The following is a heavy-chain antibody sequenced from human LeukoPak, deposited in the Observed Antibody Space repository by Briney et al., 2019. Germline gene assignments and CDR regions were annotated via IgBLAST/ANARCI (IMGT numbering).Heavy chain of an antibody. CDR3: ARSGGYYFDSTGYRSYFDY. J-gene: IGHJ4*02. Sequence: PSETLSLTCIVSDYSISSPYYWGWIRQPPGKGLEWLGSFYHNGNTYYNPSLKSRITISVDTSKNQFFLRLNSVTAADTAVYYCARSGGYYFDSTGYRSYFDYWGQGYLVTVYS. CDR2: FYHNGNT. V-gene: IGHV4-38-2*02. CDR1: DYSISSPYY. D-gene: IGHD3-22*01.